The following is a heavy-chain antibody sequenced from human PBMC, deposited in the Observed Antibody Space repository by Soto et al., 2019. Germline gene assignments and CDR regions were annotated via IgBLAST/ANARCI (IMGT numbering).Heavy chain of an antibody. CDR2: IIPIFGTA. J-gene: IGHJ4*02. V-gene: IGHV1-69*06. CDR1: GGTFSSYA. D-gene: IGHD2-21*02. Sequence: ASVKVSCKASGGTFSSYAISWVRQAPGQGLEWMGGIIPIFGTANYAQKFQGRVTITADKSTSTAYMELSSLRSEDTAVYYCAKVGERAYCGGDCYSGGLYFDYWGQGTLVTVSS. CDR3: AKVGERAYCGGDCYSGGLYFDY.